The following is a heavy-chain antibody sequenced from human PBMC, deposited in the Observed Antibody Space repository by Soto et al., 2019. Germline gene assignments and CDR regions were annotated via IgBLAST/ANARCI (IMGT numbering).Heavy chain of an antibody. CDR2: ISYDGSNK. CDR1: GFTFSSYG. J-gene: IGHJ4*02. V-gene: IGHV3-30*18. CDR3: AKLPAINAKWELLADY. D-gene: IGHD1-26*01. Sequence: QVQLVESGGGVVQPGRSLRLSCAASGFTFSSYGMHWVRQAPGKGLEWVAVISYDGSNKYYADSVKGRFTISRDNSKNTLYLQMNRPRAEDTAVYYCAKLPAINAKWELLADYWGQGTLVTVSS.